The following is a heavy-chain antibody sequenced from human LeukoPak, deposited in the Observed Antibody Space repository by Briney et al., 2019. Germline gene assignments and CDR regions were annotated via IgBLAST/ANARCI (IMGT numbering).Heavy chain of an antibody. CDR3: ARGAPKAAGTPAFDY. Sequence: MSSETLSLTCTVSGGSISSSSYYWGWIRQPPGKGLEWIGSIYYSGSTYYNPSLKSRVTMSVDTSKNQFSLKLSSVTAADTAVYYCARGAPKAAGTPAFDYWGQGTLVTVSS. D-gene: IGHD6-13*01. CDR1: GGSISSSSYY. V-gene: IGHV4-39*07. CDR2: IYYSGST. J-gene: IGHJ4*02.